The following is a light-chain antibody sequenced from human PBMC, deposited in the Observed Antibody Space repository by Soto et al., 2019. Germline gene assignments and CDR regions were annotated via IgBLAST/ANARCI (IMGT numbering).Light chain of an antibody. CDR2: DAS. CDR3: QHYNGH. CDR1: QSIGKR. V-gene: IGKV1-5*01. J-gene: IGKJ4*01. Sequence: DIQMTQSPSFLSASVGDGVTITCRASQSIGKRLAWYQQKPGKAPKVLIYDASTLESGVPSRFSGGRSGTEFTLSISSLQPDDFATYYCQHYNGHFGGGTKVDIK.